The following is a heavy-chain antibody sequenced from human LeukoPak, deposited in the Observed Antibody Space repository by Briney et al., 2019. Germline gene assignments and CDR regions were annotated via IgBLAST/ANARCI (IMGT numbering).Heavy chain of an antibody. V-gene: IGHV1-69*13. CDR1: GGTFSSYA. J-gene: IGHJ4*02. CDR3: ARDSGGSYPLDY. Sequence: ASVKVSCKASGGTFSSYAISWVRQAPGQGLEWMGGIIPIFGTANYAQKFQGRVTITADESTSTAYMELSSLRSEDTAVYYCARDSGGSYPLDYWGQGTLVTVSS. CDR2: IIPIFGTA. D-gene: IGHD1-26*01.